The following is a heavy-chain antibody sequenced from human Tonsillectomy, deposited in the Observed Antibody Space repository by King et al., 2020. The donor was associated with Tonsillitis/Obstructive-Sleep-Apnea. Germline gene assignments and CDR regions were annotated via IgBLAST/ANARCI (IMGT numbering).Heavy chain of an antibody. Sequence: VQLQQWGAGLLKPSETLSLTCAVYGGSFSGYYWSWIRQPPGKGLEWIGEINHSGITNYNPSLKSRVTISVDTAKNQCSLELSSVTAADTAVYYCARQGSGYPFDFWGQGTLVTVSS. V-gene: IGHV4-34*01. D-gene: IGHD3-3*01. J-gene: IGHJ4*02. CDR1: GGSFSGYY. CDR3: ARQGSGYPFDF. CDR2: INHSGIT.